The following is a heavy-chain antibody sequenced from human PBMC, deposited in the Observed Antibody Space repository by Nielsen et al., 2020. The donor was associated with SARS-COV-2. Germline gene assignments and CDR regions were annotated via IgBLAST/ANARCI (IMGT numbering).Heavy chain of an antibody. V-gene: IGHV3-53*01. Sequence: VRQAPGKGLEWVSVIYSGGSTYYADSVKGRFTISRDNSKNTLYLQMNSLRAEATAVYYSARGCLTISGVGIIFDYYGMDVWVQGTTVTVSS. CDR3: ARGCLTISGVGIIFDYYGMDV. J-gene: IGHJ6*02. CDR2: IYSGGST. D-gene: IGHD3-3*01.